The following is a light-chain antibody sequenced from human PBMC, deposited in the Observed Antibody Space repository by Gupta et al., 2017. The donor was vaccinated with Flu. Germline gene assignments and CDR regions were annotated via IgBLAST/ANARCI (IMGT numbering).Light chain of an antibody. V-gene: IGLV1-51*01. CDR1: SSKIGNNY. J-gene: IGLJ3*02. Sequence: KVIITFSGSSSKIGNNYVSWYQQLTGTAPNLLIYENSKRPSGIPDRFSGSKSGTSATLTITGLQAGEEADYYCASEASSRNTCVFGGGTKLTVL. CDR3: ASEASSRNTCV. CDR2: ENS.